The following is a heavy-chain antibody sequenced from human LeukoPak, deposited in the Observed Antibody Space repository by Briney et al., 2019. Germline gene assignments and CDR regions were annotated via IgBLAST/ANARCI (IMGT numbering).Heavy chain of an antibody. CDR1: GGSISSYY. CDR3: ARQIIRGQYLFHLDY. D-gene: IGHD1-26*01. CDR2: MFYNVST. Sequence: PSETLSLTCTVFGGSISSYYWNWIRQSPGKGVEWIAYMFYNVSTNYSPSLKSRVTISVDTSKNQFSLKLISVTAADTAVYYCARQIIRGQYLFHLDYWSQGTLVTVSS. J-gene: IGHJ4*02. V-gene: IGHV4-59*08.